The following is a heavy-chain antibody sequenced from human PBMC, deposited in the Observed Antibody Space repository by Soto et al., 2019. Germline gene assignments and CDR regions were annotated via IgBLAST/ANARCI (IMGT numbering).Heavy chain of an antibody. D-gene: IGHD2-21*02. CDR2: FYYGETT. CDR1: GASITGYF. Sequence: QVHLQQSGPGLLKPSETLSLTCTVAGASITGYFWTWIRQPPGKGLEWIGDFYYGETTNKKPSLHSRCTVSLDATTSQFSLKVISVVTAATAVYYCAASGSCRIDCYWTVDFWGQGKMVPVCS. V-gene: IGHV4-59*01. J-gene: IGHJ4*02. CDR3: AASGSCRIDCYWTVDF.